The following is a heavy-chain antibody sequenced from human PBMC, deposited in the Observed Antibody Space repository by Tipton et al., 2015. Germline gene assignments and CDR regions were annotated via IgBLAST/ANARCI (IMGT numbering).Heavy chain of an antibody. D-gene: IGHD6-13*01. CDR1: GDSVSSKTAA. CDR3: ARGAQHSTWS. J-gene: IGHJ5*02. CDR2: TYYRSNWNN. Sequence: GLVKPSQTLSLTCAISGDSVSSKTAAWHWIRQSPSRGLEWLGRTYYRSNWNNDYAVSVKSRITITPDTSKNQFTLHLNSVTPDDTAMYYCARGAQHSTWSWGQGTLVTVSS. V-gene: IGHV6-1*01.